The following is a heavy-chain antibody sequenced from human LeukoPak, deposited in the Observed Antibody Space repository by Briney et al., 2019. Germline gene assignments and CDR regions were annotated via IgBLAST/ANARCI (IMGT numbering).Heavy chain of an antibody. CDR1: GFTFSSYA. D-gene: IGHD6-13*01. CDR2: ISGSGGST. CDR3: AKDLIASSLAEIFDTSRYFDY. V-gene: IGHV3-23*01. J-gene: IGHJ4*02. Sequence: PGGSLRLSCAASGFTFSSYAMSWVRQAPGKGLEWVSAISGSGGSTYYADSVKGRFTISRDNSKNTLYLQMNSLRAEDTAVYYCAKDLIASSLAEIFDTSRYFDYWGQGTLVTVSS.